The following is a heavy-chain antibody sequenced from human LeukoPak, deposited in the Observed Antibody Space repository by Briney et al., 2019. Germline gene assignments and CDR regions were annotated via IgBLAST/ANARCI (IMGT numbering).Heavy chain of an antibody. CDR1: GFTFSSYG. V-gene: IGHV3-33*01. D-gene: IGHD6-13*01. Sequence: PGGSLRLSCAASGFTFSSYGMHWVRQAPGKGLEWVAVIWYDGSNKYYADSVKGRFTISRDNSKNTLYLQMNGLRAEDTAVYYCARDMAAAGTWRGPDYWGQGTLVTVSS. CDR3: ARDMAAAGTWRGPDY. J-gene: IGHJ4*02. CDR2: IWYDGSNK.